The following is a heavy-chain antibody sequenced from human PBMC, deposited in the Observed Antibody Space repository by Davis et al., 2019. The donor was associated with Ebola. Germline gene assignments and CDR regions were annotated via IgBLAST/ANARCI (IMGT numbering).Heavy chain of an antibody. D-gene: IGHD3-22*01. CDR3: ARLNYYDSSGYDY. J-gene: IGHJ4*02. CDR1: GGSISSGDYY. CDR2: IYYSGST. V-gene: IGHV4-61*08. Sequence: SETLSLTCTVSGGSISSGDYYWSWIRQPPGKGLEWIGYIYYSGSTNYNPSLKSRVTISVDTSKNQFSLKLSSVTAADTAVYYCARLNYYDSSGYDYWGQGTLVTVSS.